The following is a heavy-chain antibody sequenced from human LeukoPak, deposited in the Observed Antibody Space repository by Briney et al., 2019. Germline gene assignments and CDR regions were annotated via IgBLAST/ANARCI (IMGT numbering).Heavy chain of an antibody. CDR1: SGSVSNGDYY. Sequence: SETLSLTCTVSSGSVSNGDYYWSWLRQPPGKALEWIGYIYYTGSAYYNPSLGGRVTLSVDTSKNQFSVKLSSVTAADTAVYYCARSRNYYGSGDYWGQGTLVTVSS. CDR3: ARSRNYYGSGDY. J-gene: IGHJ4*02. D-gene: IGHD3-10*01. CDR2: IYYTGSA. V-gene: IGHV4-61*08.